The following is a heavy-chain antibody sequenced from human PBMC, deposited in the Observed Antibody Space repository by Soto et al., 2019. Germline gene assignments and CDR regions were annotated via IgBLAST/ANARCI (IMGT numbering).Heavy chain of an antibody. CDR2: INHSGST. CDR1: GGSFSGYY. V-gene: IGHV4-34*01. J-gene: IGHJ5*02. Sequence: SETLSLTCAVYGGSFSGYYWSWIRQPPGKGLEWIGEINHSGSTNYNPSLKSRVTISVDTSKNQFSLKLSSVTAADTAVYYCARGSADCSGGSCYSGFVWFDPWDQGTLATVSS. CDR3: ARGSADCSGGSCYSGFVWFDP. D-gene: IGHD2-15*01.